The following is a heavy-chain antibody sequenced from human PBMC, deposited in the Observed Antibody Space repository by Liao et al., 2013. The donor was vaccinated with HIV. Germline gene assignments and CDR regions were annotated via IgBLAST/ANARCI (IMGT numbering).Heavy chain of an antibody. CDR3: AGVTYSGSYIV. Sequence: QVQLQQWGAGLLKPSETLSLTCAVHGGPFNTYYWTWIRQAPGKGPEWIGQINHRGKSNYHPSLGSRVTMSVDTSQNQFSLSLTSMTAADTAVYFCAGVTYSGSYIVWGQGALVTVSS. CDR2: INHRGKS. V-gene: IGHV4-34*02. D-gene: IGHD1-26*01. J-gene: IGHJ4*02. CDR1: GGPFNTYY.